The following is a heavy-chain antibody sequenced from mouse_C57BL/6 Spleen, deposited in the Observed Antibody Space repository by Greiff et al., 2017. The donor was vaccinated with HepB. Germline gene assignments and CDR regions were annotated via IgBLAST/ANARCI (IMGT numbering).Heavy chain of an antibody. CDR3: ACPYSTSHYYAMDY. CDR1: GYTFTSYW. D-gene: IGHD2-5*01. V-gene: IGHV1-64*01. CDR2: IHPNSGST. J-gene: IGHJ4*01. Sequence: QVQLQQPGAELVKPGASVKLSCKASGYTFTSYWMHWVKQRPGQGLEWIGMIHPNSGSTNYNEKFKSKATLTVDKSSSTAYMQLSSLTSEDSAVYYCACPYSTSHYYAMDYWGQGTSVTVSS.